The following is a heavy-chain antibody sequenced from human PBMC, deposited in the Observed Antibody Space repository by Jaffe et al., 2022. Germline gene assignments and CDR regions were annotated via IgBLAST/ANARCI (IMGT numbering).Heavy chain of an antibody. CDR2: IQYDGSYK. J-gene: IGHJ4*02. D-gene: IGHD3-10*01. CDR3: AKTTGVISIFYFDY. CDR1: GFIFSSYG. V-gene: IGHV3-30*02. Sequence: QVQLVESGGGVVQPGGSLRLSCAASGFIFSSYGMHWVRQAPGKGLEWVAFIQYDGSYKYYADSVKGRFTISRDNSQNTLYLQMNSLRAEDTAVYYCAKTTGVISIFYFDYWGQGTLVTVSS.